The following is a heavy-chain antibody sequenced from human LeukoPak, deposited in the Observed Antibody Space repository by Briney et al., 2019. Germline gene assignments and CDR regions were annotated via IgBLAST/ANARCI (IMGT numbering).Heavy chain of an antibody. D-gene: IGHD6-19*01. CDR2: IYTGGNT. Sequence: GGSLRLSCAASGFIVSSNYMSWVRQAPGKGLEWISVIYTGGNTYYADSVKGRFTISRDNAKNSLYLQMNSLRAEDTAVYYCARDERRSSGWYGRWGQGTLVTVSS. CDR1: GFIVSSNY. J-gene: IGHJ4*02. CDR3: ARDERRSSGWYGR. V-gene: IGHV3-53*01.